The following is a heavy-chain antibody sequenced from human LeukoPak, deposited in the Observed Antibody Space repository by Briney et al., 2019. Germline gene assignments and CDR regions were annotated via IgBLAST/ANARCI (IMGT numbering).Heavy chain of an antibody. V-gene: IGHV3-7*03. CDR3: ARDYYSYSRGSWAFDI. D-gene: IGHD3-22*01. CDR1: AFTFSSYW. J-gene: IGHJ3*02. CDR2: IIQDGSEK. Sequence: GGSLRLSCAASAFTFSSYWMSGVRQAPGDGVEWVANIIQDGSEKYYVEPMKGRITISRDTAKNSLYLQMNSLRAEDTAVYYCARDYYSYSRGSWAFDIWGQGTMVTVSS.